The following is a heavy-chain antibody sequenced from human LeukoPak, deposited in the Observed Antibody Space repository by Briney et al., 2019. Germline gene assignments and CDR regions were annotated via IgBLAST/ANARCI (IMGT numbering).Heavy chain of an antibody. CDR2: IYTSGST. CDR3: SSGSYDHDAFDI. V-gene: IGHV4-4*07. J-gene: IGHJ3*02. Sequence: SETLSLTCTVSGGSISSYYWSWIRQPAGKGLEWIGRIYTSGSTNYNPPLKSRVTMSVDTSKNQFSLKLSSVTAADTAVYYCSSGSYDHDAFDIWGQGTMVTVSS. D-gene: IGHD1-26*01. CDR1: GGSISSYY.